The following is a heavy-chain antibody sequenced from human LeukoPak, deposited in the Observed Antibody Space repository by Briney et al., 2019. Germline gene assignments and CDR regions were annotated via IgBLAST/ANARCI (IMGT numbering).Heavy chain of an antibody. J-gene: IGHJ4*02. CDR3: PREGYYSETSGNCVF. CDR2: IKEDGSEK. D-gene: IGHD3-22*01. V-gene: IGHV3-7*04. CDR1: RFTFSSCW. Sequence: GGSLRLSCIASRFTFSSCWKRWLRQAPGKGLEWVAIIKEDGSEKYYVDSVKGRFTISRDNAKKSVYLQMNSLRVEDTAVYYSPREGYYSETSGNCVFWGQGTQVIVSS.